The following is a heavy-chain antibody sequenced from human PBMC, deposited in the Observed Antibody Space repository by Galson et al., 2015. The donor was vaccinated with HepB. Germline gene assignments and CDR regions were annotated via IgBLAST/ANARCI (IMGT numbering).Heavy chain of an antibody. Sequence: QSGAEVKKPGESLRISCKGSGYSFTSYWISWVRQMPGKGLEWMGRIDPSDSYTNYSPSFQGHVTISADKSISTAYLQWSSLKASDTAMYYCARHATTGYSSSWHDFANYYMDVWGKGTTVTVSS. CDR1: GYSFTSYW. J-gene: IGHJ6*03. CDR2: IDPSDSYT. V-gene: IGHV5-10-1*01. CDR3: ARHATTGYSSSWHDFANYYMDV. D-gene: IGHD6-13*01.